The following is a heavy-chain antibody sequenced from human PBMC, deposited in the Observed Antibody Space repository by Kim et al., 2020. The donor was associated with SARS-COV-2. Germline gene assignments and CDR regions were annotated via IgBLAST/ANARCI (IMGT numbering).Heavy chain of an antibody. J-gene: IGHJ5*01. D-gene: IGHD5-18*01. CDR3: VKAGRFSYGSDS. V-gene: IGHV3-64D*09. Sequence: TNYAASVTGRFTISRDNSENKVYHQMSSLRPEETAVYYCVKAGRFSYGSDSWGQGTLVAVSA. CDR2: T.